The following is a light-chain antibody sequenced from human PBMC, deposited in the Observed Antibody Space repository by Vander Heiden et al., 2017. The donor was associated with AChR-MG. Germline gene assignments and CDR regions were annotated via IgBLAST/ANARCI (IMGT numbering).Light chain of an antibody. Sequence: QSALTQPASVSGSPGQSSTIACTGTSSDGGGYNYVPWYQQHPGKAPNLLIYEVSNRPSGVSNRFSGSKSSNTASLTISGLQAEDEADYYCSSYTSSSTSPYVFGTGTKVTVL. CDR2: EVS. CDR3: SSYTSSSTSPYV. CDR1: SSDGGGYNY. V-gene: IGLV2-14*01. J-gene: IGLJ1*01.